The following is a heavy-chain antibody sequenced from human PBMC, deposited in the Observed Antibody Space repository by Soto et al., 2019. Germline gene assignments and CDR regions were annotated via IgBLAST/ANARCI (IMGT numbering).Heavy chain of an antibody. V-gene: IGHV4-30-2*01. D-gene: IGHD2-8*01. CDR2: IYQTGTT. CDR3: ARAVFCTDGFCFPNWLDT. J-gene: IGHJ5*02. Sequence: SSETLSLTCTVSGDSINDDGHSWSWIRQPPGEALEWIGYIYQTGTTQYNPSLSSRVSISADRSKNQFSLHLTSVTAADTAVYYCARAVFCTDGFCFPNWLDTWGQGILVTVSS. CDR1: GDSINDDGHS.